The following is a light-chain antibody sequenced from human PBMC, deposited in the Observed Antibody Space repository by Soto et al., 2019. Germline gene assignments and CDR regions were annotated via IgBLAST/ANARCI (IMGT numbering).Light chain of an antibody. Sequence: IQLTQSPSSLSTSVVDRVTITCRASQSISSYLNWYQQKPGKAPKLLIYAASSLQSGVPSRFSGSGSGTDFTLTISSLQPEDFATYYCQQSYSTPRTFGQGTEVDI. CDR2: AAS. J-gene: IGKJ1*01. V-gene: IGKV1-39*01. CDR3: QQSYSTPRT. CDR1: QSISSY.